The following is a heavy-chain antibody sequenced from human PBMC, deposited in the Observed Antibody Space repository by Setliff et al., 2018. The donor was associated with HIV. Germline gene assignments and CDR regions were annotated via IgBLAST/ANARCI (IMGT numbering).Heavy chain of an antibody. CDR2: IHSTGRT. CDR3: ARHSDFWSEDGFDI. J-gene: IGHJ3*02. V-gene: IGHV4-4*09. CDR1: GDSIIDSY. Sequence: SETLSLTCTVSGDSIIDSYWSWVRQPPGKGLEWIGYIHSTGRTNYSPSLKSRVTTSVDTSKNHFSLRLSPVTAADTAVYYCARHSDFWSEDGFDIWGQGTMVTVSS. D-gene: IGHD3-3*01.